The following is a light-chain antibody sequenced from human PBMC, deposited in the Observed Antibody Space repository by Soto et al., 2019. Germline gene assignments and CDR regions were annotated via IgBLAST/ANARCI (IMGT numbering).Light chain of an antibody. V-gene: IGLV3-21*04. Sequence: SYELTQPPSVSVAPGKTARITCGGNNIGSKSVHWYQQKPGQAPVLVIYYDSDRPSGIPERFSGSNSGNTATLTISRVEAEDEADYYCQVWDSSSDLHVVFGGGTKVTVL. CDR2: YDS. J-gene: IGLJ2*01. CDR1: NIGSKS. CDR3: QVWDSSSDLHVV.